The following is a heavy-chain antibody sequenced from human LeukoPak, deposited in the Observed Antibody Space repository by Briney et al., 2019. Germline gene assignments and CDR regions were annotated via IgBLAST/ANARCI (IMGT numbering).Heavy chain of an antibody. D-gene: IGHD3-22*01. Sequence: SETLSLTCTVSGGSISSGGYYWSWIRQHPGKGLEWIGYIYYNGNTYYNPSLKSRVAISVDTSKNQFSLKLSSVTAADTAVYYCARGGDRSGYYPFDYWGQGTLVTVSS. J-gene: IGHJ4*02. CDR1: GGSISSGGYY. V-gene: IGHV4-31*03. CDR2: IYYNGNT. CDR3: ARGGDRSGYYPFDY.